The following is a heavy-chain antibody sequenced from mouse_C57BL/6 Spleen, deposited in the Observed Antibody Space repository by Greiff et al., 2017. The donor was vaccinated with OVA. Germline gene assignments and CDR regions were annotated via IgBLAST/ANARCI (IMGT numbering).Heavy chain of an antibody. CDR1: GFTFTTYP. CDR2: FHPYNDDT. CDR3: AIGSSEFAY. V-gene: IGHV1-47*01. Sequence: VQLQESGAELVKPGASVKLSCKASGFTFTTYPIEWMKQNPGQSLEWIGNFHPYNDDTKYNEKFKGKATLTVEKSSSTVYLELSRLTSDDSAVYYCAIGSSEFAYWGQGTLVTVSA. D-gene: IGHD1-1*01. J-gene: IGHJ3*01.